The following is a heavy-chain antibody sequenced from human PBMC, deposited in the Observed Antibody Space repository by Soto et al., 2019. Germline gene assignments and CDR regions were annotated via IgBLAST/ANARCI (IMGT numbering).Heavy chain of an antibody. CDR3: ARDAFGYSYGYLYYGMDV. J-gene: IGHJ6*02. Sequence: GSLRLSCAASEFTVSSNGMSWVRQAPGKGLEWVSVIYSGGSTYYADSVKGRFTISRDNSKNTLYLQMNSLRAEDTAVYYCARDAFGYSYGYLYYGMDVWGQGTTVTVSS. D-gene: IGHD5-18*01. CDR1: EFTVSSNG. V-gene: IGHV3-53*01. CDR2: IYSGGST.